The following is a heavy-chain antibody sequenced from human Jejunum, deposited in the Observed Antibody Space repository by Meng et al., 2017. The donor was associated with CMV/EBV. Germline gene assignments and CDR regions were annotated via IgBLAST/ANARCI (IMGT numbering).Heavy chain of an antibody. Sequence: ISNLNWWSWVRQRQGQGLEWIEEKSPTGSSNYNPSLKSRVAISVDRSKNQFSLRLTSVTAADTAVYYCVRGRCSRTNCYKGAFDFWSQGTLVTVSS. CDR3: VRGRCSRTNCYKGAFDF. CDR2: KSPTGSS. J-gene: IGHJ4*02. CDR1: ISNLNW. V-gene: IGHV4-4*02. D-gene: IGHD2-2*02.